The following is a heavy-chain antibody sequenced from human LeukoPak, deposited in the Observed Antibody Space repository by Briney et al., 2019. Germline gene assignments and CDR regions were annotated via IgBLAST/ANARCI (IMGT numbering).Heavy chain of an antibody. V-gene: IGHV4-59*01. CDR3: ATAIPGIAVAGGLDYFDY. CDR2: IYYSGST. CDR1: GGSISSYY. Sequence: PSETLSLTCTVSGGSISSYYWSWMRQPPGKGLEWIGYIYYSGSTNYNPSLKSRVTISVDTSKNQFSLKLSSVTAADTAVYYCATAIPGIAVAGGLDYFDYWGQGTLVTVSS. D-gene: IGHD6-19*01. J-gene: IGHJ4*02.